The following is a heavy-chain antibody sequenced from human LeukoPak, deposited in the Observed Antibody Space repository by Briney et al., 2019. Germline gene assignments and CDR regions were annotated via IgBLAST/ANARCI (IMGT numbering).Heavy chain of an antibody. Sequence: GGSLRLSCAASGFTLSSYEMNWVRQAPGKGLEWVSYISSSGSTIYYADSVKGRFTISRDNAKNSLYLQMNSLRAEDTAVYYCAELGITMIGGVWGEGTTVTISS. CDR1: GFTLSSYE. V-gene: IGHV3-48*03. CDR2: ISSSGSTI. D-gene: IGHD3-10*02. J-gene: IGHJ6*04. CDR3: AELGITMIGGV.